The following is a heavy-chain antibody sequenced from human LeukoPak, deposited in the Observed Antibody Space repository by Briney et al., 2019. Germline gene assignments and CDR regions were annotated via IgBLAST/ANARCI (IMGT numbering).Heavy chain of an antibody. D-gene: IGHD1-26*01. CDR3: ARGVVGATNPNLNWFDP. J-gene: IGHJ5*02. Sequence: GASVKVSCKASGGTFSSYAISWVRQAPGQGLEWMGGIIPIFGTANYAQKFQGRVTITADESTSTAYMELSSLRSEDTAVYYCARGVVGATNPNLNWFDPWGQGTLVTVSS. CDR1: GGTFSSYA. V-gene: IGHV1-69*13. CDR2: IIPIFGTA.